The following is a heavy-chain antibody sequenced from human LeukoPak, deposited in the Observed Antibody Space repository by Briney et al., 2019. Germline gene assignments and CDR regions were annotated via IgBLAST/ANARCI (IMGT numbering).Heavy chain of an antibody. J-gene: IGHJ4*02. CDR2: IYSGGST. CDR3: ARDLATKAY. CDR1: GFGINSNY. Sequence: GRSLRLSCAASGFGINSNYMSWVRQAPGKGLEWVSIIYSGGSTYYEDSVKGRFTISRDNSKNTLYLQMNSLRAEDTAMYYCARDLATKAYWGQGTLVTVSS. V-gene: IGHV3-53*01.